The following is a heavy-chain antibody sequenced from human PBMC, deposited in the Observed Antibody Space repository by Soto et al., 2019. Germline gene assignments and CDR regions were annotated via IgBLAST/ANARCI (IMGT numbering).Heavy chain of an antibody. J-gene: IGHJ5*02. CDR2: FYSSGSI. CDR3: ARMYSSGSGWFHA. CDR1: GYSSTAGGYY. V-gene: IGHV4-31*03. Sequence: SVSLSFFVSGYSSTAGGYYWSWSRHHPGKGLEWIGSFYSSGSIIYNPSLRSRVSISGDTSSNQFSMSLTSVTAADTARYYCARMYSSGSGWFHAWGQGTLVTVSS. D-gene: IGHD6-19*01.